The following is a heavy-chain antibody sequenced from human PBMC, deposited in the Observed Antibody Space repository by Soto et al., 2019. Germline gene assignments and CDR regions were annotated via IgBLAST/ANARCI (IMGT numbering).Heavy chain of an antibody. V-gene: IGHV1-69*12. CDR3: ARGSSIFGVVITAYYGMDV. CDR2: IIPIFGTA. CDR1: GGTFSSYA. J-gene: IGHJ6*02. D-gene: IGHD3-3*01. Sequence: QVQLVQSGAEVKKPGSSVKVSCKASGGTFSSYAISWVRQAPGQGLEWMGGIIPIFGTANYAQKIQGRVTITADESTSTAYMELSSLRSEDTAVYYCARGSSIFGVVITAYYGMDVWGQGTTVTVSS.